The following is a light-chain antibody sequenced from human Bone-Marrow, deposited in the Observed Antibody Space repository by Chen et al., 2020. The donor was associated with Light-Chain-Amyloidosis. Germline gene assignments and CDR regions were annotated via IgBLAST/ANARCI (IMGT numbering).Light chain of an antibody. Sequence: EIVLTQSPATLSLSPGERATLSCRASQSVSSYLACYQQKPGQAPRLLMYAASTRATCIPASFSGSASGTDFPLTISSREPEDFAVYDCQQRGTWPPGFTFGPGTKVDI. J-gene: IGKJ3*01. CDR1: QSVSSY. V-gene: IGKV3-11*01. CDR2: AAS. CDR3: QQRGTWPPGFT.